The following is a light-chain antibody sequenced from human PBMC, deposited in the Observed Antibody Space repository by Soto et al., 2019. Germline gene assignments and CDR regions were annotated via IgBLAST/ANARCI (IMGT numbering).Light chain of an antibody. V-gene: IGKV1-9*01. J-gene: IGKJ4*01. Sequence: IQLTQSPSFLSASVGDRVTITCRASQGITSYLAWYQQRPGKAPGLLIYSASTLQSGVPSRFSGSGYGTDFSLTISNLQPEDFATYYCQQLYSHPLTFGGGTKVDIK. CDR2: SAS. CDR1: QGITSY. CDR3: QQLYSHPLT.